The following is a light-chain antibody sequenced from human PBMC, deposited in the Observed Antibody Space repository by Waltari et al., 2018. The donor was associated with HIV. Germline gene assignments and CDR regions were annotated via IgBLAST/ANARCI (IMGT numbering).Light chain of an antibody. J-gene: IGLJ3*02. CDR2: RNN. V-gene: IGLV1-47*01. CDR1: NPNIGSNY. Sequence: QSVLTQPPSASGTPGQRVTISCSGSNPNIGSNYVSWYQHLPGTTPKLLIYRNNPRPSGVPDRFSGSKSGTSASLASSGLRSEDEADYYCAVWDDSLSGRVFGGGTKLTVL. CDR3: AVWDDSLSGRV.